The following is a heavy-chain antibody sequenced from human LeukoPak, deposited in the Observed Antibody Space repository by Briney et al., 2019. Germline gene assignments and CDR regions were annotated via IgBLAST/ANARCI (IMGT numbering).Heavy chain of an antibody. CDR2: ISGTGGST. D-gene: IGHD3-3*01. J-gene: IGHJ4*02. V-gene: IGHV3-23*01. CDR1: GFTFSNYA. Sequence: GGSLRLSCAASGFTFSNYAMSWVRQAPGKGLEWVAGISGTGGSTHYADSVKGRFTISRDNSKNTLYLQMNSLRAEDTAVYYCAKYDFWSGYLTTNDLFDYWGQGTLVTVSS. CDR3: AKYDFWSGYLTTNDLFDY.